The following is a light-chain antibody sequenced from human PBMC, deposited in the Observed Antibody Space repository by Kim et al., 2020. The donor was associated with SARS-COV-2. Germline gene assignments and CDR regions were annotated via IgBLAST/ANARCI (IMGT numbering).Light chain of an antibody. CDR1: RLKLGIYY. J-gene: IGLJ2*01. CDR2: NNG. CDR3: ATWDDSLYSVL. V-gene: IGLV1-36*01. Sequence: QRVTIYCSGNRLKLGIYYVNWSQHVRGKAPKLLIYNNGLVSSGASDRFSGSKSGTSASLAISGLQSDDEADYYCATWDDSLYSVLIGGGTKVTVL.